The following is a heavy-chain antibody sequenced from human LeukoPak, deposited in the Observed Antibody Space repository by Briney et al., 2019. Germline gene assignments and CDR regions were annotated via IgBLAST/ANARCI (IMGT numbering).Heavy chain of an antibody. V-gene: IGHV3-74*01. CDR1: GFSFSSYW. J-gene: IGHJ5*02. CDR2: IKSDGSST. Sequence: GGSLRLSCAASGFSFSSYWMHWVRQAPGKGLVWVSRIKSDGSSTSYADSVKGRFTISRDNAKNTLYLQMNGLRAEDTAVYYCTRSDWFDPWGEGTLVSVSS. CDR3: TRSDWFDP.